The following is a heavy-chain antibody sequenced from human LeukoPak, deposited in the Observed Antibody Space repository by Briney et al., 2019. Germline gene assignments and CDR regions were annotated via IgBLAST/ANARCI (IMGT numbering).Heavy chain of an antibody. CDR2: INHSGST. V-gene: IGHV4-34*01. CDR3: ARGRHDSYYFDY. CDR1: GGSFSGYY. D-gene: IGHD2-21*02. Sequence: SETLSLTCAVYGGSFSGYYWSWIRQPPVKGLEWIGEINHSGSTNYNPSLKSRVTISVDTSKNQFSLKLSSVTAADTAVYYCARGRHDSYYFDYWGQGTLVTVSS. J-gene: IGHJ4*02.